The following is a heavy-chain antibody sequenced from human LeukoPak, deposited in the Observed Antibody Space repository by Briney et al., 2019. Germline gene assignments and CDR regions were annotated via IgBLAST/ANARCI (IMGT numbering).Heavy chain of an antibody. D-gene: IGHD5-18*01. CDR1: GGPFSSYA. CDR2: IIPIFGTA. Sequence: SVKVSCKASGGPFSSYALSWVRQAPGQGLEWMGRIIPIFGTANYAQKFQGRVTITTDESTSTAYMELSSLRSEDTAVYYCARAYRGYSYGYPDYWGQGTLVTVSS. CDR3: ARAYRGYSYGYPDY. J-gene: IGHJ4*02. V-gene: IGHV1-69*05.